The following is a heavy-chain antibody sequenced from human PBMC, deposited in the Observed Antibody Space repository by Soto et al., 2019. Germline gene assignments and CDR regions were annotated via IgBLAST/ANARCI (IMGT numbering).Heavy chain of an antibody. V-gene: IGHV3-74*01. Sequence: GGSLRLSCAASGFTFSRPWMHCVRQAPGKGLVWVSRINGDGSSTSYADSVKGRFTISRDNAKNMLYLQVNSLRADDTAVYYCAGSPGLSRISGTTLGAWGQGTLVTVPS. CDR1: GFTFSRPW. D-gene: IGHD1-7*01. CDR3: AGSPGLSRISGTTLGA. CDR2: INGDGSST. J-gene: IGHJ5*01.